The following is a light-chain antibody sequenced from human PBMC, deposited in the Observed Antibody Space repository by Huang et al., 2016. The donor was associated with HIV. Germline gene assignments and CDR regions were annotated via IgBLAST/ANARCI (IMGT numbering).Light chain of an antibody. CDR2: KAS. CDR1: QSIANY. J-gene: IGKJ1*01. Sequence: DIQMTQSPSTLSASVGDRVTITSRASQSIANYLAWYQQRPRQPPKLLFYKASTLEDGIPSRFSGDGHGTDFTLTIRGLQPDDFATYYCQQYGSFSTFGHGTKVEVK. V-gene: IGKV1-5*03. CDR3: QQYGSFST.